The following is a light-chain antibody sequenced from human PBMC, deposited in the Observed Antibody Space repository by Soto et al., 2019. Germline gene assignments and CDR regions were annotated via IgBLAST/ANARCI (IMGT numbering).Light chain of an antibody. CDR1: SSNIGAGCE. J-gene: IGLJ1*01. CDR3: QSYDSSLSASYV. CDR2: GNT. Sequence: QSVLTQPPSVSGAQGQRVTISCTGCSSNIGAGCEVHWYQHLPGKAPKLLIYGNTNRPSGVPDRFSGSKSGTSASLAITGLQAEDEADYYCQSYDSSLSASYVFGGGTKLTVL. V-gene: IGLV1-40*01.